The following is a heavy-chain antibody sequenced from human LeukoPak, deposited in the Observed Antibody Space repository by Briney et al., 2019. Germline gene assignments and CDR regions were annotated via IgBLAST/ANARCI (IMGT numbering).Heavy chain of an antibody. CDR1: GGSFSGYY. J-gene: IGHJ6*02. D-gene: IGHD2-15*01. V-gene: IGHV4-34*01. CDR2: INHSGST. CDR3: ARRDIIGMDV. Sequence: SETLSLTCAVYGGSFSGYYWSWIRQPPGKGREWIGEINHSGSTNYNPSLKTRVTISVDTSKNQFSLKLSSVTAADTAVYYCARRDIIGMDVWGQGTTVTVSS.